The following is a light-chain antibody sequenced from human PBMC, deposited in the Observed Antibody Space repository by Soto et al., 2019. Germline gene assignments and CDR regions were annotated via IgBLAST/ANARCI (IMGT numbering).Light chain of an antibody. V-gene: IGKV3-15*01. Sequence: EIVMTQSPATLSVSPGERATLSCRASQNILSNLAWYQQKPGQAPRLLIYGASTRATGIPARFSGSGSGTEFTLTISSLQSEDLEIYYCQQYNNWPITFGQGTRLEIK. CDR2: GAS. J-gene: IGKJ5*01. CDR1: QNILSN. CDR3: QQYNNWPIT.